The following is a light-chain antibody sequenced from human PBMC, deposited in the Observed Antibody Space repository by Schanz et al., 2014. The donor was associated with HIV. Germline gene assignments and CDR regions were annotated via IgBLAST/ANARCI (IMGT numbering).Light chain of an antibody. CDR2: GAS. CDR1: QSVSSN. J-gene: IGKJ5*01. CDR3: QQYNDWPPIT. V-gene: IGKV3-15*01. Sequence: EIVMTQSPGTLSVSPGERATLSCRTSQSVSSNLAWYQQKPGQAPRLLISGASTRVTGIPARFSGSGSGTEFTLTISSLQSEDFAVYYCQQYNDWPPITCGQGTRLQIK.